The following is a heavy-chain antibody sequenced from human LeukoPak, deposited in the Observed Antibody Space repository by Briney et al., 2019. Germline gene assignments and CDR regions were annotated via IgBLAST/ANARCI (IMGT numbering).Heavy chain of an antibody. D-gene: IGHD1-26*01. Sequence: GGSLRLSCAASGFTFSSYAMSWVRQAPGKGLGWGLVICGSGGSTYYADSVKGRFTISRDNYKNTLYLQMNSLRAEDTAVYYCAKDRSGSYSQYYAFDIWGQGTMVTVSS. CDR1: GFTFSSYA. V-gene: IGHV3-23*01. J-gene: IGHJ3*02. CDR2: ICGSGGST. CDR3: AKDRSGSYSQYYAFDI.